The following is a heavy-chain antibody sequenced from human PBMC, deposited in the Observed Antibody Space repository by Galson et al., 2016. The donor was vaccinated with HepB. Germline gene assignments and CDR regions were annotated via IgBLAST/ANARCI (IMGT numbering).Heavy chain of an antibody. J-gene: IGHJ4*02. D-gene: IGHD1-26*01. CDR2: ISSSSSYI. CDR1: GFTFSSYS. Sequence: SLRLSCAASGFTFSSYSMNWARQAPGKGLEWVSSISSSSSYIYYADSVKGRFTISRDNAKNSLYLQMNSLRAEDTAVYYCARGGIVGAIFDYWGQGTLVTVSS. V-gene: IGHV3-21*01. CDR3: ARGGIVGAIFDY.